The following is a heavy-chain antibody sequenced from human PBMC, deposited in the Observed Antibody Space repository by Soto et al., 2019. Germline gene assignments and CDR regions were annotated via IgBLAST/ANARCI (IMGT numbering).Heavy chain of an antibody. D-gene: IGHD5-12*01. Sequence: VQLVESGGGLVKPGGSLRLSCAASEISFSDYYMSWIRQAPGKGLEWVSYISSSSLYIDYADSVKGRFIISRDNVKNTLYLQMNSLRAEDTAVYYCARNREDGYKSDYWGQGTLVTVSS. CDR1: EISFSDYY. J-gene: IGHJ4*02. V-gene: IGHV3-11*06. CDR2: ISSSSLYI. CDR3: ARNREDGYKSDY.